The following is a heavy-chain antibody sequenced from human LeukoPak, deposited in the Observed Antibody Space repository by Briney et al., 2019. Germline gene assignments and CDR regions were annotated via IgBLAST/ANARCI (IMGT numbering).Heavy chain of an antibody. J-gene: IGHJ4*02. CDR2: IHHSGST. V-gene: IGHV4-39*07. Sequence: SETLSLTCTVSGGSISSDAYYWSWIRQPPGKGLEWIGEIHHSGSTNYNPSLKSRLTISVDKSKNQFSLKLSSVTAADTAVYYCARVAVAGTTDYWGQGTLVTVSS. CDR1: GGSISSDAYY. D-gene: IGHD6-19*01. CDR3: ARVAVAGTTDY.